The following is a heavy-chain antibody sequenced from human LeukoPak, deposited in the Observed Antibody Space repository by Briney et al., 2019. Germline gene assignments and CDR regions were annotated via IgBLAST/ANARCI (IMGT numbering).Heavy chain of an antibody. V-gene: IGHV3-49*03. D-gene: IGHD4-17*01. CDR3: TRNTVTVHFDY. CDR1: GFTFDDYA. Sequence: PGRSLRLSCSASGFTFDDYAVSWFRQAPGKGLEWVGFIRSKAFGGIPEYAASVRGRFTISRDDSKSIAYLQMNSLKTEDTAVYYCTRNTVTVHFDYWSQGTLVTVSS. CDR2: IRSKAFGGIP. J-gene: IGHJ4*02.